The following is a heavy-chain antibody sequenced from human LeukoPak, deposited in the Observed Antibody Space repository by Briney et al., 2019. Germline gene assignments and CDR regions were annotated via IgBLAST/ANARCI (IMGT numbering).Heavy chain of an antibody. J-gene: IGHJ4*02. V-gene: IGHV3-23*01. CDR1: GFTVSSNY. Sequence: GGSLRLSCAASGFTVSSNYMSWVRQAPGKGLEWVSGISGSGGSTYYADSVKGRFTISRDNSKNTLYLQMNSLRAEDTAVYYCAKEPDYYDTYWGQGTLVTVSS. CDR3: AKEPDYYDTY. CDR2: ISGSGGST. D-gene: IGHD3-22*01.